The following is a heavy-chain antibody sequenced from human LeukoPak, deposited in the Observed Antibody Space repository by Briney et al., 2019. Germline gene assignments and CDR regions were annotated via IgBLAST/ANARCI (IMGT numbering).Heavy chain of an antibody. Sequence: PSETLSLTCTVSGGSISSYYWSWIRQPPGKGLEWIGYIYYSGSTNYNPSPKSRVTISVDTSKNQFSLKLSSVTAADTAVYYCARAPYTVTIDPPFDYWGQGTLVTVSS. CDR3: ARAPYTVTIDPPFDY. CDR2: IYYSGST. V-gene: IGHV4-59*12. J-gene: IGHJ4*02. D-gene: IGHD4-17*01. CDR1: GGSISSYY.